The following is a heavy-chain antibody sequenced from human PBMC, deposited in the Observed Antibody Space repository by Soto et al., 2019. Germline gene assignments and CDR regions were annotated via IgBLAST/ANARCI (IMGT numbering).Heavy chain of an antibody. J-gene: IGHJ4*02. CDR3: ARGGGDYRMTSGYYADY. Sequence: EVQLVESGGGLVQPGGSLRLSCAVSGFTFSDYYMDWVRQAPGKGLEWVGRTKNTAETYSTEYAASVRGRFTISRDDSKNSLYLQVNSLKTEDTAVYYCARGGGDYRMTSGYYADYWGQGTLVTVSS. V-gene: IGHV3-72*01. CDR1: GFTFSDYY. CDR2: TKNTAETYST. D-gene: IGHD3-22*01.